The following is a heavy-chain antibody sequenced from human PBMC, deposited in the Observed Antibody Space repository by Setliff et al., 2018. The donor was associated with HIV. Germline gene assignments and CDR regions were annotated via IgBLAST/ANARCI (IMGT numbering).Heavy chain of an antibody. CDR2: ISGSSSYT. D-gene: IGHD3-10*01. J-gene: IGHJ4*02. CDR1: GFTFSDYY. Sequence: PGGSLRLSCAASGFTFSDYYMTWIRQAPGKGLEWVSYISGSSSYTNYADSVKGRFTISRDNAKNPLYLQMNSLRAEGTAVYYCSSHYGSGTSHWGQGTLVTVSS. CDR3: SSHYGSGTSH. V-gene: IGHV3-11*03.